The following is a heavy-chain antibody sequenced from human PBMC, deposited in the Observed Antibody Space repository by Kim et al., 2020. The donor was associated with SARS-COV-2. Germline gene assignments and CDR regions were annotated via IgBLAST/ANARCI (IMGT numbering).Heavy chain of an antibody. J-gene: IGHJ6*02. Sequence: SVEVSCKASGGTFSSYAISWVRQAPGQGLEWMGGIIPIFGTANYAQKFQGRVTITADESTSTAYMELSSLRSEDTAVYYCARADTMVRGYYGMDVWGQGTTVTVSS. CDR2: IIPIFGTA. D-gene: IGHD3-10*01. CDR1: GGTFSSYA. CDR3: ARADTMVRGYYGMDV. V-gene: IGHV1-69*13.